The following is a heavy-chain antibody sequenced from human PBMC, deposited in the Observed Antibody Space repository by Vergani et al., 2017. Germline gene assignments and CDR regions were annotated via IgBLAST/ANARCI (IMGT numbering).Heavy chain of an antibody. CDR1: GFTFSGSA. J-gene: IGHJ1*01. D-gene: IGHD3-22*01. Sequence: EVQLVESGGGLVQPGGSLKLSCAASGFTFSGSAMHWVRQASGRGLEWVGRIRSKDNRSATAYAASVKGRFTISRDDSKNTSYLQMNCLKTEVTAVYYCTRFVSYDSIGTRKYFQHWGQGTLVTVSS. CDR3: TRFVSYDSIGTRKYFQH. CDR2: IRSKDNRSAT. V-gene: IGHV3-73*02.